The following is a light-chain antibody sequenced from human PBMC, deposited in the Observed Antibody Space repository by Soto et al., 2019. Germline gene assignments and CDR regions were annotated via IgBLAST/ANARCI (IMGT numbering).Light chain of an antibody. V-gene: IGKV3-11*01. CDR1: QSVSSY. Sequence: EIVLTQSPATLFLSPGERATLSCRASQSVSSYLAWYQQKPGQAPRLLIYDASNRATGIPARFSGSGSGTDFTLPISSLEPEDFAVYYCQQRSNWPSYTFGKGTKLEIK. CDR3: QQRSNWPSYT. CDR2: DAS. J-gene: IGKJ2*01.